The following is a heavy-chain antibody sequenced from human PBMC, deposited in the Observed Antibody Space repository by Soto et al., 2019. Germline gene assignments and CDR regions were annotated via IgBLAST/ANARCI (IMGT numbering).Heavy chain of an antibody. D-gene: IGHD3-10*01. J-gene: IGHJ6*02. V-gene: IGHV3-66*01. CDR2: IYSGGTT. Sequence: EVQLVESGGGLVQPGGSLRLSCAGSALTASKNYMSWVRQPPVKGLDWVSVIYSGGTTYYADSVKDRFSISRDNSKSTLYLQMDNLRAGDTAVYYCAIGGSGSDWDYYGMDVWGQGTTVTVSS. CDR1: ALTASKNY. CDR3: AIGGSGSDWDYYGMDV.